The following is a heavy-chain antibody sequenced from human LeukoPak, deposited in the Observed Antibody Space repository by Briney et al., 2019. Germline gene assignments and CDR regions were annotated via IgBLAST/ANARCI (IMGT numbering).Heavy chain of an antibody. J-gene: IGHJ4*02. CDR1: GFTFSSYA. V-gene: IGHV3-21*01. Sequence: GGSLRLSCAASGFTFSSYAMHWVRQAPGKGLEWVSSISSSSSYIYYADSVKGRFTFSRDNAKNSLYLQMNSLRAEDTAVYYCARGRMATLNLDFDYWGQGTLVTVSS. CDR2: ISSSSSYI. CDR3: ARGRMATLNLDFDY. D-gene: IGHD5-24*01.